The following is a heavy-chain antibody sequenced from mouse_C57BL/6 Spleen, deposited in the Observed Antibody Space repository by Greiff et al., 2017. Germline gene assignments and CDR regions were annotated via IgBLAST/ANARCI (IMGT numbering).Heavy chain of an antibody. CDR3: AKNEGYDYDGDAMDY. CDR1: GFSLTSYG. D-gene: IGHD2-4*01. CDR2: IWSGGST. J-gene: IGHJ4*01. Sequence: VMLVESGPGLVQPSQSLTITCTVSGFSLTSYGVHWVRQPPGKGLEWLGVIWSGGSTDYNAAFISRLSISKDNSKSQVFFKMNSLQADDTAIYYCAKNEGYDYDGDAMDYWGQGTSVTVSS. V-gene: IGHV2-4*01.